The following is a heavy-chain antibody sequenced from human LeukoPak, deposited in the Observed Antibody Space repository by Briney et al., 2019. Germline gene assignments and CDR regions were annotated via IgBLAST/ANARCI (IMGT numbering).Heavy chain of an antibody. CDR1: GYSFVLYG. D-gene: IGHD1-1*01. Sequence: GASVKVSCKASGYSFVLYGISWVRQAPGEGPEWMGWISGSTGDTNYAQKLQGRVTMTTDTSTSTAYMELRSLRSDDTAVYYCARVRNWTFDYWGQGTLVTVSS. J-gene: IGHJ4*02. V-gene: IGHV1-18*01. CDR3: ARVRNWTFDY. CDR2: ISGSTGDT.